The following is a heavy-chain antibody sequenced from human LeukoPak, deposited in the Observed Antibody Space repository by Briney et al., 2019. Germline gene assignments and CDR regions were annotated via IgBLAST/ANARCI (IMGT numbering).Heavy chain of an antibody. Sequence: GGSLRLSCAASGFTFSSYEMNWVRQAPGKGLEWVSYISSSGSTIYYADSVQGRFTVSRDNSKNTLCLQMNSLRAEDTAVYYCAKLATNSRYAVVDYWGQGTLVTVSS. CDR2: ISSSGSTI. CDR3: AKLATNSRYAVVDY. J-gene: IGHJ4*02. V-gene: IGHV3-48*03. D-gene: IGHD2-2*01. CDR1: GFTFSSYE.